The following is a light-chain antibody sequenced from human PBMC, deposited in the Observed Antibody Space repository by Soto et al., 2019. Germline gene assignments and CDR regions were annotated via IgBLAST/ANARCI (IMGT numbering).Light chain of an antibody. CDR2: DAS. V-gene: IGKV3-11*01. Sequence: EIVLTQSPATLSLSPGARATLSCRASQSVSRYLAWYRQSPGQAPRLIIYDASNVATGIPARFSGSGSGTDFTLTISSLEHEDVAVYYCQQRSTWITFGQGTLLEIK. CDR1: QSVSRY. J-gene: IGKJ5*01. CDR3: QQRSTWIT.